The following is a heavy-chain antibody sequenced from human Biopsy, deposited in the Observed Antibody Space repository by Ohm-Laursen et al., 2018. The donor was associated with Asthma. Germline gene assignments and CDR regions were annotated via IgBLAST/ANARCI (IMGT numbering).Heavy chain of an antibody. D-gene: IGHD6-13*01. CDR2: ILFDGRKI. CDR3: AKDRIAGRSYYFDY. Sequence: SLRLSCAASGFTFHNYGMNWVRRAPGKGLEWVAQILFDGRKINYPDSVKGRFTISRDNSKNMVYLQMNSLRPEDTAVYYCAKDRIAGRSYYFDYWGQGSLVSVSS. V-gene: IGHV3-30*18. CDR1: GFTFHNYG. J-gene: IGHJ4*02.